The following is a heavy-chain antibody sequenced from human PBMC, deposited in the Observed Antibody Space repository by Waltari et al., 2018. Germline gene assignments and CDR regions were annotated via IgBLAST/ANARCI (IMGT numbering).Heavy chain of an antibody. D-gene: IGHD4-17*01. CDR1: GGSISSSSYY. CDR2: IYYSGST. V-gene: IGHV4-39*07. Sequence: QLQLQESGSGLVKPSETLSLTCTVSGGSISSSSYYWGWIRQPPGKGLEWIGSIYYSGSTYYNPSLKSRVTISVDTSKNQFSLKLSSVTAADTAVYYCARDSTVTTSINWFDPWGQGTLVTVSS. J-gene: IGHJ5*02. CDR3: ARDSTVTTSINWFDP.